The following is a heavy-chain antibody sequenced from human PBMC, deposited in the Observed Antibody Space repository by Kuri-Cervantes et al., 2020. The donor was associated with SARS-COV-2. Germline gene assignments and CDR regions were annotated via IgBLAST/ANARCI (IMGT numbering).Heavy chain of an antibody. CDR1: GFTFSTYE. CDR2: ISSSGRNI. Sequence: GESLKISCAASGFTFSTYEMTWVRQAPGKGLEWLSYISSSGRNIYYADSVKGRFTLSRDNAKNMLFLQMNSLRAEDTAVYYCVRDGDHWNFDYWGQGTLVTVSS. D-gene: IGHD1-1*01. CDR3: VRDGDHWNFDY. V-gene: IGHV3-48*03. J-gene: IGHJ4*02.